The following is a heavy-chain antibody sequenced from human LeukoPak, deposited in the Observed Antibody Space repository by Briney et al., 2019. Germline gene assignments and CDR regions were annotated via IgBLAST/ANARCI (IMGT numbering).Heavy chain of an antibody. CDR2: ISAYNGNT. J-gene: IGHJ6*04. Sequence: ASVKVSCKASGYTFTSYGISWVRQAPGQGLEWMGWISAYNGNTNYAQKLQGRVTMTTDTSTRTAYTELRSLRSDDTAVYYCARGHVVAATLGMFPNYYYYGMDVWGKGTTVTVSS. V-gene: IGHV1-18*04. D-gene: IGHD2-15*01. CDR3: ARGHVVAATLGMFPNYYYYGMDV. CDR1: GYTFTSYG.